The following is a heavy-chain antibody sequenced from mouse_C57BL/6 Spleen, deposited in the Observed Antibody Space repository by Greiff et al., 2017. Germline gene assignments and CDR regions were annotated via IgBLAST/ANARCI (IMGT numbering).Heavy chain of an antibody. CDR1: GFTFSSYA. CDR2: ISDGGSYT. J-gene: IGHJ2*01. V-gene: IGHV5-4*01. CDR3: ARDKSPGDYFDD. Sequence: EVQLQQSGGGLVKPGGSLKLSCAASGFTFSSYAMSWVRQTPEKRLEWVATISDGGSYTYYPDNVKGRFTISRDNAKNNLYLQMSHLKSEDTAMYYCARDKSPGDYFDDWGKGTTLTVSS.